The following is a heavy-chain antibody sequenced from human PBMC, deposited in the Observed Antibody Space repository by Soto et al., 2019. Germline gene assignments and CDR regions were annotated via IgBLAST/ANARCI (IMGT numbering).Heavy chain of an antibody. Sequence: PGGSLRLSCAASGFTFNDYAMHWVRQAPGKGLEWVSGISWNSGSIGYADSVKGRFTISRDNAKNSLYLQMNSLRAEDTALYYCSKDLFRGVTMIVVVLSPGAFDIWGQGTMVTVSS. J-gene: IGHJ3*02. CDR2: ISWNSGSI. CDR3: SKDLFRGVTMIVVVLSPGAFDI. CDR1: GFTFNDYA. D-gene: IGHD3-22*01. V-gene: IGHV3-9*01.